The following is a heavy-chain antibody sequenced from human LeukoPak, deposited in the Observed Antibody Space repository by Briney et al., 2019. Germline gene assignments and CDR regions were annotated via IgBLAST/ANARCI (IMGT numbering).Heavy chain of an antibody. CDR1: GGSITHYY. J-gene: IGHJ4*02. CDR3: ARGGTRPDYYFDY. CDR2: IYYSGST. D-gene: IGHD2-2*01. Sequence: SETLSLTCSVSGGSITHYYWSWIRQPPGKGLEWIGYIYYSGSTNYNPSLKSRVTISVDTSKIRFSLKLSSVTAADTAVYYCARGGTRPDYYFDYWGQGTLLTVSS. V-gene: IGHV4-59*01.